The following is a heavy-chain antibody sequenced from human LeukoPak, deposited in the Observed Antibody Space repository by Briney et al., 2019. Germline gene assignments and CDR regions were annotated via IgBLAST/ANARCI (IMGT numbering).Heavy chain of an antibody. CDR3: ARGDSSGWSPSAWFDP. J-gene: IGHJ5*02. CDR2: IYTSGST. V-gene: IGHV4-4*07. Sequence: PSETLSLTCTVSGGSISSYYWSWIRQPAGKGLEWIGRIYTSGSTNYNPSLKSRVTMSVDTSKNQFSLKLSSVTAADTAVYYCARGDSSGWSPSAWFDPWGQGTLVTVSS. CDR1: GGSISSYY. D-gene: IGHD6-19*01.